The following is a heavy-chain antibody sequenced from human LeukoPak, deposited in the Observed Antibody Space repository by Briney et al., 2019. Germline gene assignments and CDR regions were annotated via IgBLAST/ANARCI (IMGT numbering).Heavy chain of an antibody. CDR3: ARGAVRGGTNFDY. Sequence: SQTLSLTCAISGDSPSNNNVAWNSIRQSPSRGLEWLGRAYYRSKWYIDYAVSVKGRITITPDTSKNQFSLQLNSVTPEDTAVYYCARGAVRGGTNFDYWGQGTLVTVSS. V-gene: IGHV6-1*01. CDR2: AYYRSKWYI. D-gene: IGHD3-10*01. CDR1: GDSPSNNNVA. J-gene: IGHJ4*02.